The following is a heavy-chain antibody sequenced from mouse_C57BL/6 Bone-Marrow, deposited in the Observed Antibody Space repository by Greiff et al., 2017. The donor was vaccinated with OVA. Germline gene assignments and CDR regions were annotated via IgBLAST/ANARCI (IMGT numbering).Heavy chain of an antibody. V-gene: IGHV14-4*01. CDR2: IDPENGDT. Sequence: EVKLQESGAELVRPGASVKLSCTASGFNIKDDYMHWVKQRPEQGLEWIGWIDPENGDTEYASKFQGKATITADTSSNTAYLQLSSLTSEDTAVYYCTTCHYYGSRVYYFDYWGQGTTLTVSS. D-gene: IGHD1-1*01. CDR3: TTCHYYGSRVYYFDY. J-gene: IGHJ2*01. CDR1: GFNIKDDY.